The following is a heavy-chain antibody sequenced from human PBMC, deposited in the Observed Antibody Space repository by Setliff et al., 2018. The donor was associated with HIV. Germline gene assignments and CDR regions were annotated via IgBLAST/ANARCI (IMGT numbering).Heavy chain of an antibody. D-gene: IGHD1-26*01. Sequence: GGSLRLSCAASGFTFSSYWMHWVRQAPGKGLVWVSRINSDGSITSFADSVKGRFTISRDNAKNTLYLQMNSLRAEDTAVYYCARAWAPTGRRPYFFDYWGQGTLVTV. J-gene: IGHJ4*02. CDR3: ARAWAPTGRRPYFFDY. V-gene: IGHV3-74*01. CDR1: GFTFSSYW. CDR2: INSDGSIT.